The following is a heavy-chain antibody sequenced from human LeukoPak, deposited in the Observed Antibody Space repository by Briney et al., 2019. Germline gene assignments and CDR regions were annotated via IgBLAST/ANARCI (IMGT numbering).Heavy chain of an antibody. CDR1: GFTFSTYW. D-gene: IGHD3-10*01. V-gene: IGHV3-74*01. J-gene: IGHJ4*02. Sequence: PGGSLRLSCAASGFTFSTYWMHWVRQAPGTGLVWVSRIKSDGSNSNYADCVKGRLTISRDNAKNTLYLQMNSLRAEDTAVYHCVRVGGRSSIGGDCWGQGTLVTVSS. CDR3: VRVGGRSSIGGDC. CDR2: IKSDGSNS.